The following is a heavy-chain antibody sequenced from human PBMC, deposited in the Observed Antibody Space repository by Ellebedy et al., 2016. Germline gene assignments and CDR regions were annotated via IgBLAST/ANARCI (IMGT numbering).Heavy chain of an antibody. J-gene: IGHJ4*02. V-gene: IGHV3-74*01. CDR2: INSDGSST. Sequence: GESLKISCAASGFTFSSYWMHWVRQAPGKGLVWVSRINSDGSSTSYADSVKGRFTISRDNAKNTLYLQMNSLRAEDTAVYYCCIAVAGPFDYWGQGTLVTVSS. CDR1: GFTFSSYW. CDR3: CIAVAGPFDY. D-gene: IGHD6-19*01.